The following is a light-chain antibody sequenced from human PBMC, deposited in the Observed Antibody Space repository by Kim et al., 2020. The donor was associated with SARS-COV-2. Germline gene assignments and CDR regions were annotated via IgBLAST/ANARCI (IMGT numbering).Light chain of an antibody. J-gene: IGLJ3*02. V-gene: IGLV3-1*01. CDR3: QAWDSSTAYV. CDR2: QAS. Sequence: SPGQTASITCSGDRLGDKYAGWYQQKPGQCPVLVIDQASKRPSGIPERFSGSNSGNTATLTVSGTQAMDEADYYCQAWDSSTAYVIGGGTQLTVL. CDR1: RLGDKY.